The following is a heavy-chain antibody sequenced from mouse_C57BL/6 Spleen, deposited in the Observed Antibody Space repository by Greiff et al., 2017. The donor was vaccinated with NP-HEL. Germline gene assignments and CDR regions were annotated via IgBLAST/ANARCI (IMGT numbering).Heavy chain of an antibody. V-gene: IGHV1-80*01. CDR3: ARRDYYGSYYFDY. CDR1: GYAFSSYW. D-gene: IGHD2-2*01. Sequence: QVQLQQSGAELVKPGASVKISCKASGYAFSSYWMNWVKQWPGTGLEWIGQIYPGDGDTNYNGKIKGKATLTADKSSSTAYMQLSSLTSEDSAVYFCARRDYYGSYYFDYWGQGTTLTVSS. J-gene: IGHJ2*01. CDR2: IYPGDGDT.